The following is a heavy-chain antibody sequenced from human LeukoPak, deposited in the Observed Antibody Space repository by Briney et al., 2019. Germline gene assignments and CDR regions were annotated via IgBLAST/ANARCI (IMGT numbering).Heavy chain of an antibody. J-gene: IGHJ2*01. CDR1: GGSLSSYY. CDR3: ARVSSSWYQGWYFDL. CDR2: IDTSGNT. V-gene: IGHV4-4*07. Sequence: PSEALSLTYTVSGGSLSSYYWSWIRQPAGKGLEWIGRIDTSGNTNYKPSLKSRVTMSVDTSKKQFSLKLSSVTAADTAVYYCARVSSSWYQGWYFDLWGRGTLVTVSS. D-gene: IGHD6-13*01.